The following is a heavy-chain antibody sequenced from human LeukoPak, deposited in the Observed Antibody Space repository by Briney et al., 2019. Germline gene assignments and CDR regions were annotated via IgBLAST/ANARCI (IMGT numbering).Heavy chain of an antibody. D-gene: IGHD5-24*01. Sequence: ASVKVSCKASGYTFTSYYMHSVRQAPGQGLEWMGIINPSGGSTSYAQKFQGRVTMTRDTSTSTVYMEPSSLRSEDTAVYYCAREAYMGRWLQSDAFDIWGQGTMVTVSS. J-gene: IGHJ3*02. CDR2: INPSGGST. CDR3: AREAYMGRWLQSDAFDI. V-gene: IGHV1-46*01. CDR1: GYTFTSYY.